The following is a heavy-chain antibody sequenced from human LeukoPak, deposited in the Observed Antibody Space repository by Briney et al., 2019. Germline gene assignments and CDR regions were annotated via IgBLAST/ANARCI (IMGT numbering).Heavy chain of an antibody. J-gene: IGHJ4*02. D-gene: IGHD2-2*01. CDR3: ARYCRSTSCYSDY. Sequence: ASVKVSCKASGYTFTGYYMHWVRQAPGQGLEYMGRINPISGGTVYAQKFQGRVTMTRDTSITTAYMELTRLTSDDTAVYYCARYCRSTSCYSDYWGQGTLVTVSS. V-gene: IGHV1-2*06. CDR1: GYTFTGYY. CDR2: INPISGGT.